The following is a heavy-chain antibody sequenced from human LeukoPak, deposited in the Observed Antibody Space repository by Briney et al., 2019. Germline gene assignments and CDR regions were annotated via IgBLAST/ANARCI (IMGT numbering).Heavy chain of an antibody. CDR3: AKSFGYSRSWFDY. J-gene: IGHJ4*02. CDR2: ISGNGGGT. CDR1: GFTFSNYA. Sequence: PGGSLRLSCAASGFTFSNYAMSWASQAPGKGLEWVSGISGNGGGTYYADSVKGRFTISRDNSKNTLYLQMNSLRAEDTAVYYCAKSFGYSRSWFDYWGQGTPVTVSS. V-gene: IGHV3-23*01. D-gene: IGHD6-13*01.